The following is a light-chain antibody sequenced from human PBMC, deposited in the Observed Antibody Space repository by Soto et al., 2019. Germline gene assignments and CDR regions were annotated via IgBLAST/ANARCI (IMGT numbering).Light chain of an antibody. CDR3: MQALQTPT. Sequence: DIVMTHSPLSLCVTPGEPASISCRSSQTLLHSNGYNYLDWYLQKPGQPPQLLIYLGSSRASGVPDRFSGSGSGTDFTLKISRVEAEDVGVYYCMQALQTPTFGGGTKV. V-gene: IGKV2-28*01. CDR2: LGS. J-gene: IGKJ4*01. CDR1: QTLLHSNGYNY.